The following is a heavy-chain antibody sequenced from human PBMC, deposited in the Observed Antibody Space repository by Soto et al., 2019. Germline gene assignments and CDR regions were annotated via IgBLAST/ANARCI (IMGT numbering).Heavy chain of an antibody. CDR2: ISSSSSYI. Sequence: EVQLVESGGGLVKPGGSLRLSCAASGFTFSSYSMNWVRQAPGKGLEWVSSISSSSSYIYYADSVKGRFTISRDNAKNSLYLQMNSLRAEDTAVYYCARGSAMITFGGVIVSFDYWGQGTLVTVSS. D-gene: IGHD3-16*02. V-gene: IGHV3-21*01. J-gene: IGHJ4*02. CDR1: GFTFSSYS. CDR3: ARGSAMITFGGVIVSFDY.